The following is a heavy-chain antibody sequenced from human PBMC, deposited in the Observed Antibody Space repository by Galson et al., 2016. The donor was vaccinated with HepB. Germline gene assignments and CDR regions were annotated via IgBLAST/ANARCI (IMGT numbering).Heavy chain of an antibody. CDR2: TYYRSKWSS. J-gene: IGHJ4*02. CDR3: ASGTGAYVQ. D-gene: IGHD5-12*01. CDR1: GDSVPRNTAA. V-gene: IGHV6-1*01. Sequence: CAISGDSVPRNTAAWNWVRQSPSRGLEWLGRTYYRSKWSSDYAVSMKSRITINADTSMNQFSLQLNSVTPEDTAVYYCASGTGAYVQWGQGTLVTVSS.